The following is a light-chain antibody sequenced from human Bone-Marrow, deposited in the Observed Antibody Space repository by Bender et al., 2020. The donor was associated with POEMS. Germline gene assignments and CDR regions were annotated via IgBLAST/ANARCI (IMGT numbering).Light chain of an antibody. Sequence: SYELTQPPSVSVSPGQTATITCSGEKLGEEYACWYQQKPGQSPVVVIYQDTKRPSGIPERFSGSNSGTPATLTISGTQTMDEADYYCQSWGSNTAVFGGGTKLTVL. CDR2: QDT. CDR3: QSWGSNTAV. CDR1: KLGEEY. J-gene: IGLJ2*01. V-gene: IGLV3-1*01.